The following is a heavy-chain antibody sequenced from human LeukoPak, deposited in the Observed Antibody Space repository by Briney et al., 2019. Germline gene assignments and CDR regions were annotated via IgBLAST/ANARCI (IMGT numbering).Heavy chain of an antibody. Sequence: PGGSLRLSCAASGFTFSNAWMSWVRQAPGKGLEWVGRIKSKADGETTDYAAPVKGRFTISRDDSRNILYLQMNSLNTEDTAVYYCTTGDCSGGSCYSVGAYWGQGTLVTVSS. D-gene: IGHD2-15*01. J-gene: IGHJ4*02. CDR3: TTGDCSGGSCYSVGAY. CDR2: IKSKADGETT. CDR1: GFTFSNAW. V-gene: IGHV3-15*01.